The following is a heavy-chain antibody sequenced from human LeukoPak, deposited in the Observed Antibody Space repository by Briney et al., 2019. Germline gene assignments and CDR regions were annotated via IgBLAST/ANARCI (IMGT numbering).Heavy chain of an antibody. CDR3: ARLSRTYYYDSSGYATGTGYYVDV. D-gene: IGHD3-22*01. J-gene: IGHJ6*03. CDR2: IYYSGST. V-gene: IGHV4-59*01. CDR1: GVSFSSYY. Sequence: SETLTLTCTVSGVSFSSYYWSWIRQPPGKGLEWVGDIYYSGSTNYNPSLKSRVTISVDTSKDQFSLKLSSVTAADTAVYYCARLSRTYYYDSSGYATGTGYYVDVWG.